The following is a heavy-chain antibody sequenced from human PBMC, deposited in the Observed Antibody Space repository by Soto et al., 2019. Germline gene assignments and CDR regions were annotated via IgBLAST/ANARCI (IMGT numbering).Heavy chain of an antibody. V-gene: IGHV3-23*01. CDR2: ISGSGGST. J-gene: IGHJ5*02. D-gene: IGHD6-13*01. CDR3: AXDKVKHGYSSSWYWFDP. Sequence: GGPLRLSCAASGFTFSSYAMSWVRQAPGKGLEWVSAISGSGGSTYYADSVKGRFTISRDNSKNTLYLQMNSLRAEDTAVYYCAXDKVKHGYSSSWYWFDPWGPGTLVTVSS. CDR1: GFTFSSYA.